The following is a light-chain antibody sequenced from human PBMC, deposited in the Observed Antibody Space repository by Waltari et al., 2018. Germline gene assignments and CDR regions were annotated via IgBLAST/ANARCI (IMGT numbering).Light chain of an antibody. CDR2: KAS. Sequence: DIQMTQSPSTLSASVGDRVTITCRASQSISSWLAWYQQKVGRAPKVLIYKASNLEDGVPSRFSGSGSGTDFTLTISSLQPDDFASYYCQQYKSFPWTFGQGTKVEI. CDR1: QSISSW. J-gene: IGKJ1*01. V-gene: IGKV1-5*03. CDR3: QQYKSFPWT.